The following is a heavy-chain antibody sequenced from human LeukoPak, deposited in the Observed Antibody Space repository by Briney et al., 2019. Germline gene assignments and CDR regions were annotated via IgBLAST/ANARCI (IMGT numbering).Heavy chain of an antibody. CDR3: ARDRGELDY. Sequence: ASVKVSCKASGYIFTSYNMHWVRQAPGQGLEWMGWINPNSGGTNYAQKFQGRVTMTRDTSISTAYMELSRLRSDDTAVYYCARDRGELDYWGQGTLVTVSS. V-gene: IGHV1-2*02. CDR2: INPNSGGT. D-gene: IGHD1-1*01. CDR1: GYIFTSYN. J-gene: IGHJ4*02.